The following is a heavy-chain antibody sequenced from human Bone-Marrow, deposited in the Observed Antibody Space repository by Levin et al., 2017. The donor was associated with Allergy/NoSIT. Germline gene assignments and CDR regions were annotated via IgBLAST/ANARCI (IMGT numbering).Heavy chain of an antibody. Sequence: ETLSLTCAASGFTFSSYAMSWVRQAPGKGLEWVSGISGSGASTYYADSVKGRFTISRDNSKNTLYLQMNSLRAEDTALYYCAKESCSGGRCSHDGLDVRGQGTTVTVSS. CDR3: AKESCSGGRCSHDGLDV. J-gene: IGHJ6*02. CDR2: ISGSGAST. V-gene: IGHV3-23*01. D-gene: IGHD2-15*01. CDR1: GFTFSSYA.